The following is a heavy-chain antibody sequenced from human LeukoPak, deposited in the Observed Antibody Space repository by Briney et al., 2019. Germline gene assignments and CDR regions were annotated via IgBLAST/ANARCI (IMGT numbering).Heavy chain of an antibody. D-gene: IGHD6-19*01. CDR1: GGSISSYY. J-gene: IGHJ6*02. CDR3: ARSYSSGWSPLYYYGMDV. V-gene: IGHV4-59*01. CDR2: IYYSGST. Sequence: SETLSLTCTVSGGSISSYYWSWIRQPPGKGLEWIGYIYYSGSTNYNPSLKSRVTISVDTSKNQFSLKLSSVTAADTAVYYCARSYSSGWSPLYYYGMDVWGQGTTVTVSS.